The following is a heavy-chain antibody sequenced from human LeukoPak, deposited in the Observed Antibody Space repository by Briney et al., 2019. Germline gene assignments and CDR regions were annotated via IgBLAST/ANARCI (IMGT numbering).Heavy chain of an antibody. J-gene: IGHJ3*02. CDR3: AKGVVPAAPPHDAFDI. V-gene: IGHV3-23*01. CDR1: GFTFSSYG. CDR2: ISGSGGST. Sequence: PGGSLRLSCAASGFTFSSYGMYWVRQAPGKGLEWVSAISGSGGSTYYADSVKGRFTISRDNSKNTLYLQMNSLRAEDTAVYYCAKGVVPAAPPHDAFDIWGQGTVVTVSS. D-gene: IGHD2-2*01.